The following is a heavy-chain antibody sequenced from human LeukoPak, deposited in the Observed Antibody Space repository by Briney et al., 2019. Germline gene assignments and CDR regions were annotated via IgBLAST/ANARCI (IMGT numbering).Heavy chain of an antibody. V-gene: IGHV3-21*01. CDR3: ATEYCTDTGNFDL. CDR2: ISRSGRDI. D-gene: IGHD2/OR15-2a*01. CDR1: GFTFGTYA. Sequence: KAGGSLRLSCAASGFTFGTYAMNWVRQAPGKGLEWVSSISRSGRDIYYADSVRGRFTISRDNAETSLHLQMNRLRVEDTALYFCATEYCTDTGNFDLWGRGTLVIVSS. J-gene: IGHJ2*01.